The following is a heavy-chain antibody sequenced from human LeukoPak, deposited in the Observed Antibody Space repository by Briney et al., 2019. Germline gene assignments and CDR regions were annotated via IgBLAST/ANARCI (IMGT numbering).Heavy chain of an antibody. CDR1: GFTFSSYA. V-gene: IGHV3-23*01. Sequence: GGSLRLSCAASGFTFSSYAMSWVRQAPGKGLEWVSTISDSGGNTYYVDSVKGRFTISRDNSKNTLYLQMNSLRAEDTALYYCAKDGFRGDCIGGSCYPFDPWGQGTLVTVSS. CDR3: AKDGFRGDCIGGSCYPFDP. D-gene: IGHD2-15*01. CDR2: ISDSGGNT. J-gene: IGHJ5*02.